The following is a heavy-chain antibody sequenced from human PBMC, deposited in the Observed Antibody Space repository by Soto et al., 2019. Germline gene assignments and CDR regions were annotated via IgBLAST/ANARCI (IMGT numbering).Heavy chain of an antibody. CDR1: GFTFGDYA. D-gene: IGHD3-3*01. Sequence: GGSLRLSCTASGFTFGDYAMSWFRQAPGKGLEWVGFIRSKAYGGTTEYAASVKGRFTIXXXXXXXXXXXXXXXXKTXXXXXXXXXXXXXRDFWSGYYTGGMDVWGQGTTVTVSS. J-gene: IGHJ6*02. CDR2: IRSKAYGGTT. V-gene: IGHV3-49*03. CDR3: XXXXXRDFWSGYYTGGMDV.